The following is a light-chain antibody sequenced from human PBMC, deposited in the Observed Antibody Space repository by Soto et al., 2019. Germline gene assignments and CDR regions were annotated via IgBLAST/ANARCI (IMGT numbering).Light chain of an antibody. J-gene: IGKJ4*01. CDR3: QRYNNWPLT. CDR1: QSVSNN. CDR2: AAS. Sequence: EIVLTQSPGTLSLSPGERATLSCRASQSVSNNYLAWYQQKPGQAPRLLVYAASTRATGVPARFSGSGSGTEFTLTINSLQSEDFAVYYCQRYNNWPLTFGGGTKV. V-gene: IGKV3-15*01.